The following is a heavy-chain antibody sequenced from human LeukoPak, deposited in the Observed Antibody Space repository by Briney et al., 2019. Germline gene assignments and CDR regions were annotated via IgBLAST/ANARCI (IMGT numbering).Heavy chain of an antibody. CDR2: ISGSDSST. CDR1: GFTFSSSA. J-gene: IGHJ4*02. Sequence: GGSLRLSCAASGFTFSSSAMSWVRLAPGKGLEWVSGISGSDSSTYYADSVKGRFTISRDNSKNTLFLQMNSLRAEDTAVYYCAKDSAKKYDDYWGQGTLVTVSS. V-gene: IGHV3-23*01. CDR3: AKDSAKKYDDY. D-gene: IGHD2/OR15-2a*01.